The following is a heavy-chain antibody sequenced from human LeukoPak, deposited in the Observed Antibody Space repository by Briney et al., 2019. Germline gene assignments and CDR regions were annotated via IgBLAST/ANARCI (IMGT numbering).Heavy chain of an antibody. CDR2: ISDSGDST. CDR3: AADKFSNVFWYFDL. J-gene: IGHJ2*01. CDR1: RFTFSSYA. D-gene: IGHD3-10*02. V-gene: IGHV3-23*01. Sequence: GGSLRLSCAASRFTFSSYAMNWVRQAPGKGLEWVSGISDSGDSTYYADSVKGRFTIFRDNSKNTLYLQMNSLRAEDTAVYYCAADKFSNVFWYFDLWGRGTLVTVSS.